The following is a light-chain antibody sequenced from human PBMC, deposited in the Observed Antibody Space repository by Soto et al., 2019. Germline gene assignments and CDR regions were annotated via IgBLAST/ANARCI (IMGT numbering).Light chain of an antibody. J-gene: IGKJ1*01. Sequence: IVMTQSPVTLSVSPGERVTLSCRASETVRTNLAWFQQKPGQTPRLLIFGASTRATGIPTRFTGSGSETEFTLTIDSLQSEDLAVYYCQQYETFSGTFGPGTKVEI. V-gene: IGKV3-15*01. CDR2: GAS. CDR3: QQYETFSGT. CDR1: ETVRTN.